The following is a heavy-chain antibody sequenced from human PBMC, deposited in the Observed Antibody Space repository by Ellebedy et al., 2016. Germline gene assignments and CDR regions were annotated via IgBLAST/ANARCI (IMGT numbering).Heavy chain of an antibody. CDR3: ARDIMAGYYFYMDV. CDR2: IYYAGST. CDR1: GGSISSDDYY. J-gene: IGHJ6*03. V-gene: IGHV4-30-4*01. Sequence: LRLXXTVSGGSISSDDYYWSWIRQPSGKGLEWIGFIYYAGSTYYNPSLKSRVIISVDTSKNQVSLKLSSVTAADTAVYYCARDIMAGYYFYMDVWGKGTTVTVSS. D-gene: IGHD3-16*01.